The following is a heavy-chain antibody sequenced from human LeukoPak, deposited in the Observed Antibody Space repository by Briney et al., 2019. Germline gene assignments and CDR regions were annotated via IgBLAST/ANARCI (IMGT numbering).Heavy chain of an antibody. CDR1: GSIFTSYW. D-gene: IGHD6-19*01. J-gene: IGHJ4*02. CDR2: IYPGDSDT. Sequence: GASLQISWKGAGSIFTSYWIGGGRPLPGKDLEWMGIIYPGDSDTRYSPSFQGQVTISADKSISTAYLQWSSLKASDTAMYYCARFQWLSSISYYFDYWGQGTLVTVSS. CDR3: ARFQWLSSISYYFDY. V-gene: IGHV5-51*01.